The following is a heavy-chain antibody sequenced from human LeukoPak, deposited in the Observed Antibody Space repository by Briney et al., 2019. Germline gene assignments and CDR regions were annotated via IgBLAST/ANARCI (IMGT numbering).Heavy chain of an antibody. J-gene: IGHJ5*02. V-gene: IGHV1-2*02. CDR3: ARGDFPGYHQLLTKNWFDP. D-gene: IGHD2-2*01. CDR1: GYTFTGYY. CDR2: INPNSGGT. Sequence: GASVKVSCKASGYTFTGYYMHWVRQAPGQGLEWMGWINPNSGGTNYAQRFQGRVTMTRDTSISTAYMELSRLRSDDTAVYYCARGDFPGYHQLLTKNWFDPWGQGTLVTVSS.